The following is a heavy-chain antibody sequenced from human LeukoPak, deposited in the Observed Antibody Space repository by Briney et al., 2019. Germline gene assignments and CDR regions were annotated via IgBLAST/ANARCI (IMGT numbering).Heavy chain of an antibody. Sequence: SETLSLTCTVSGGSISGSYWGWIRQPPGKGLEWIGYIYYSGATYYSPSLKSRVTISVDTSQNQFSLKLNSVTAADTAVYFCARYDSSSAGFDFWGQGTLVTVSS. D-gene: IGHD2-2*01. J-gene: IGHJ4*02. V-gene: IGHV4-59*01. CDR1: GGSISGSY. CDR3: ARYDSSSAGFDF. CDR2: IYYSGAT.